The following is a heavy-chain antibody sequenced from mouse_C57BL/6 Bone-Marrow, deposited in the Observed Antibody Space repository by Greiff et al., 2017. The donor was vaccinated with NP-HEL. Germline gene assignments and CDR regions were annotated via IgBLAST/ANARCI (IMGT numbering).Heavy chain of an antibody. CDR1: GYTFTSYG. CDR2: IYPRSGNT. V-gene: IGHV1-81*01. D-gene: IGHD4-1*01. Sequence: QVQLQQSGAELARPGASVKLSCKASGYTFTSYGISWVKQRTGQGLEWIGEIYPRSGNTYYNEKFKGKATLTADKSSSTAYMELRSLTSEDSAVYFCASGTGTGGVDYWGQGTTLTVSS. CDR3: ASGTGTGGVDY. J-gene: IGHJ2*01.